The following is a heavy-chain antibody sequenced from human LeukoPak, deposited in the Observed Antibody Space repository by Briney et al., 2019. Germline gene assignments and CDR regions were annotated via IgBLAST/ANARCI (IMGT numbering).Heavy chain of an antibody. J-gene: IGHJ4*02. Sequence: PGGSLRLSCAASGFTFSSYAMSWVRQAPGKGLEWVSAISGSGGSTYYADSVKGRFTISRDNSKNTLYLQMNSLRAEDTAVYYCAKHYDILTGYYLVRFGSWLDYWGQGTLVTVSS. V-gene: IGHV3-23*01. D-gene: IGHD3-9*01. CDR1: GFTFSSYA. CDR2: ISGSGGST. CDR3: AKHYDILTGYYLVRFGSWLDY.